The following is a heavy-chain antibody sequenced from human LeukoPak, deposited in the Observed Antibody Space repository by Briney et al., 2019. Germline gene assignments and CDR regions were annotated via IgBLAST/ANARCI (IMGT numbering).Heavy chain of an antibody. J-gene: IGHJ6*02. CDR1: GFTFSSYG. CDR2: ISYDGSNK. Sequence: PGGSLRLSCAVSGFTFSSYGMHWVRQAPGKGLEWVAVISYDGSNKYYADSVKGRFTISRDNSKNTLYLQMNSLRVDDTAVYYCAKDSSSSNKYFGMDVWGQGTTVTVSS. D-gene: IGHD2-15*01. CDR3: AKDSSSSNKYFGMDV. V-gene: IGHV3-30*18.